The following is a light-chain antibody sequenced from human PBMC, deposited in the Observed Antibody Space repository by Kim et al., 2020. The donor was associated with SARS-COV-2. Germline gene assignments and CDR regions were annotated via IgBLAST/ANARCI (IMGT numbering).Light chain of an antibody. J-gene: IGLJ1*01. Sequence: GQSITISCTGTSSDVGGYNYVSWYQQHPGKAPKLMIYDVSNRPSGVSNRFSGSKSGNTASLTISGLQAEDEADYYCSSYTSSSTNVFGTGIKVTVL. CDR2: DVS. CDR1: SSDVGGYNY. V-gene: IGLV2-14*03. CDR3: SSYTSSSTNV.